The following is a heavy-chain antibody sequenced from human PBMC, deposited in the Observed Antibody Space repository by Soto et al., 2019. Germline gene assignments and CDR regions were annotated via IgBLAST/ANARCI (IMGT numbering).Heavy chain of an antibody. D-gene: IGHD3-10*01. J-gene: IGHJ1*01. V-gene: IGHV4-31*03. CDR1: GGSISSGGYY. Sequence: PSETLSLTCNVSGGSISSGGYYWTGIRQHPGKGLEWIGNIHHSGSTFYNPSLKSRVSISVDTSKNQFTLKLSSVTAADTAVYFCVRGVLSWGQGTLVTVS. CDR2: IHHSGST. CDR3: VRGVLS.